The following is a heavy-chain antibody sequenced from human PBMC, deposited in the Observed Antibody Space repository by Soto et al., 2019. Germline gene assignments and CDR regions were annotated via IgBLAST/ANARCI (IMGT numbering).Heavy chain of an antibody. V-gene: IGHV4-34*01. CDR3: ARGHRALTVVVVAATQYFQH. D-gene: IGHD2-15*01. Sequence: QLQQWGAGLLKPSETLSLTCAVYGGSFSGYYWSWIRQPPGKGLEWIGEINHSGSTNYNPSLMSRVTISVDTSKNQFSLKLSSVTAADTAVYYCARGHRALTVVVVAATQYFQHWGQGTLVTVSS. J-gene: IGHJ1*01. CDR2: INHSGST. CDR1: GGSFSGYY.